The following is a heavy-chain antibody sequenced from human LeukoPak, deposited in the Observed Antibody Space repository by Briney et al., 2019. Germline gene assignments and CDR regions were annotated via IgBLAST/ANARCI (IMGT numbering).Heavy chain of an antibody. V-gene: IGHV1-8*02. J-gene: IGHJ6*02. CDR2: MNPNSGNT. D-gene: IGHD6-13*01. CDR1: GYTFTSYG. Sequence: ASVKVSCKASGYTFTSYGISWVRQATGQGLEWMGWMNPNSGNTGYAQKFQGRVTMTRNTSISTAYMELSSLRSEDTAVYYCARGLEAAAGYYYYYGMDVWGQGTTVTVSS. CDR3: ARGLEAAAGYYYYYGMDV.